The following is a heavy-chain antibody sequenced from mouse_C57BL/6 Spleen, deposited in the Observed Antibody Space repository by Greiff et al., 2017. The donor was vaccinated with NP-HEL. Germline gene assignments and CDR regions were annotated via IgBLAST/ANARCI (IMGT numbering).Heavy chain of an antibody. Sequence: VHVKQSGPELVKPGASVKISCKASGYSFTDYNMNWVKQSNGKSLEWIGVINPNYGTTSYNQKFKGKATLTVDQSSSTAYMQLNSLTSEDSAVYYCASYYGSSYNFDYWGQGTTLTVSS. V-gene: IGHV1-39*01. CDR3: ASYYGSSYNFDY. CDR2: INPNYGTT. J-gene: IGHJ2*01. D-gene: IGHD1-1*01. CDR1: GYSFTDYN.